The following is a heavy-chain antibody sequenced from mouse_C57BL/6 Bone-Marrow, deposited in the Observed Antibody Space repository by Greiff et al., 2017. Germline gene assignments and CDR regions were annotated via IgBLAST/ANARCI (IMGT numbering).Heavy chain of an antibody. J-gene: IGHJ3*01. CDR3: ARRAYYRSWFAY. Sequence: EVQLQQSGAELVKPGASVKISCKASGYTFTDYYMNWVKQSHGQSLEWIGDINPNNGGTSYNQKFKGKATLTVDKSSSTAYMQLRSLTSEDSAVYYCARRAYYRSWFAYWGQGPLVTVSA. CDR1: GYTFTDYY. D-gene: IGHD2-14*01. CDR2: INPNNGGT. V-gene: IGHV1-26*01.